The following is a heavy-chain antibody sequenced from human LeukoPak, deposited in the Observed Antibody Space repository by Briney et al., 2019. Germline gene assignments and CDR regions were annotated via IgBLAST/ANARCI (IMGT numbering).Heavy chain of an antibody. V-gene: IGHV3-7*03. D-gene: IGHD2-15*01. Sequence: GGSLRLSCAASGFTFSDYWMTWVRQAPGKGLEWVANTKEDGIKTYYADSVKGRFTISRDNSKNTLYVQLNSLRAEDTAVYYCAKPHTPYCSGATCYLFDFWGQGTLVTVSS. J-gene: IGHJ4*02. CDR1: GFTFSDYW. CDR3: AKPHTPYCSGATCYLFDF. CDR2: TKEDGIKT.